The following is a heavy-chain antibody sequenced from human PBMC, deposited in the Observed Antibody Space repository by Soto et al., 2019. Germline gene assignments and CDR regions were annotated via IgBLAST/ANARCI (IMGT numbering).Heavy chain of an antibody. CDR2: IIPIFGTT. D-gene: IGHD6-19*01. CDR1: GGTFSSYA. V-gene: IGHV1-69*01. Sequence: QVQLVQSGAEVKKPGSSVKVSSKASGGTFSSYAISWVRQAPGQGLEWMGGIIPIFGTTNYAQKFQGRVTIAADESTSTAYMELSSLRSEDTAVYYCARGGTAAGTDYWGQGTLVTVSS. CDR3: ARGGTAAGTDY. J-gene: IGHJ4*02.